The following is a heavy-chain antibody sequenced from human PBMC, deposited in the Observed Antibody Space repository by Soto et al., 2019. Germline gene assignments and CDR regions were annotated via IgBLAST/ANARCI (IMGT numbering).Heavy chain of an antibody. J-gene: IGHJ4*02. CDR1: GFTFSSYA. V-gene: IGHV3-23*01. CDR2: ISGSGGST. Sequence: GGSLRLSCAASGFTFSSYAMIWVRQAPGKGLEWVSAISGSGGSTYYADSVKGRFTISRDNSKNTLYLQMNSLRAEDTAVYYCAKEVRSMIVVVITSFDYWGQGTLVTVSS. CDR3: AKEVRSMIVVVITSFDY. D-gene: IGHD3-22*01.